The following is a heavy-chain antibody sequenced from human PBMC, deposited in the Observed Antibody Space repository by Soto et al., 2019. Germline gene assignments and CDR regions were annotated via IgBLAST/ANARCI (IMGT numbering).Heavy chain of an antibody. Sequence: EVQLVESGGGLVQPGGSLRLSCAASGFTFSSYWMSWVRQAPGKGLGWVANIKQDGSEKYYVDSVKGRFTISRDNAKNSLYLQMNSLRAEDTAVYYCATLPRWYSSGRYDYWGQGTLVTVSS. J-gene: IGHJ4*02. D-gene: IGHD6-19*01. V-gene: IGHV3-7*01. CDR1: GFTFSSYW. CDR3: ATLPRWYSSGRYDY. CDR2: IKQDGSEK.